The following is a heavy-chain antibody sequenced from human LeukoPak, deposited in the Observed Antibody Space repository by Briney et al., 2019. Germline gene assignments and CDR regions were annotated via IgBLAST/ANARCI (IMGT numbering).Heavy chain of an antibody. D-gene: IGHD5-12*01. CDR3: ARGGTSGYGQFNYHYYMDV. CDR2: ISAYNGNT. J-gene: IGHJ6*03. V-gene: IGHV1-18*03. Sequence: ASVKVSCKASGYTFTSYGISWVRQAPGQGLEWMGWISAYNGNTNYAQKLQGRVTMTTDTSTSTAYMELRSLRSEDMAVYYCARGGTSGYGQFNYHYYMDVWGKGTTVTVSS. CDR1: GYTFTSYG.